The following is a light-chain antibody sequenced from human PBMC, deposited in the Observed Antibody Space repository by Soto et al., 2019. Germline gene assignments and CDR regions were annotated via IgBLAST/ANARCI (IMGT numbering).Light chain of an antibody. CDR3: QQYNNWPWT. J-gene: IGKJ1*01. Sequence: ERVMTQALATLFVSPGERATLSCRASQSVSSNLAWYQQKPGQAPRLLIYGASTRATGIPARFSGSGSGTEFTLTISSLQSEDFAVYYCQQYNNWPWTFGQGT. CDR2: GAS. V-gene: IGKV3-15*01. CDR1: QSVSSN.